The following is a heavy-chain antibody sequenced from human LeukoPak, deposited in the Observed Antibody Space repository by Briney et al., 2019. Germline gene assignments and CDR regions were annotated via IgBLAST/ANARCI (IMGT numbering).Heavy chain of an antibody. V-gene: IGHV1-8*01. D-gene: IGHD1-1*01. CDR2: MNPNSGNT. Sequence: ASVKVSCKAFEYTFTSYDINWVRQATGQGLEWMGWMNPNSGNTGYAQKFQGRVTMTRDTSISTAYMELSGLRSDDTAVYYCARCSTPHWIFDAFDIWGQGTMVTVSS. CDR1: EYTFTSYD. CDR3: ARCSTPHWIFDAFDI. J-gene: IGHJ3*02.